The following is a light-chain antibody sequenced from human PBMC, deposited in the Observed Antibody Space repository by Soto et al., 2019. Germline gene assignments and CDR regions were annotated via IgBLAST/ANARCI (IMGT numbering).Light chain of an antibody. V-gene: IGKV1-5*03. Sequence: IQLTLSPSPVSASFQDRWTITCRASHSVNSWLAWFQQKPGKAPKLLIYKASTLESGVPSRSSGSGSGTEFTFNISILQPDDFATYYCQHFRGTFGQGTKVDIK. CDR1: HSVNSW. J-gene: IGKJ1*01. CDR3: QHFRGT. CDR2: KAS.